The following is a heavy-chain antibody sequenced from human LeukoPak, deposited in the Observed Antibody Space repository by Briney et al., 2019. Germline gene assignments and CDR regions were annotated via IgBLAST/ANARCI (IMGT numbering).Heavy chain of an antibody. D-gene: IGHD2-2*01. CDR1: GYTFTSYY. CDR3: ARAPPLSCSSTSCYPDAFDI. Sequence: ASVKVSCKASGYTFTSYYMHWVRQAPGQGLEWMGWISAYNGNTNYAQKLQGRVTMTTDTSTSTAYMELRSLRSDETAVYYCARAPPLSCSSTSCYPDAFDIWGQGTMVTVSS. V-gene: IGHV1-18*04. CDR2: ISAYNGNT. J-gene: IGHJ3*02.